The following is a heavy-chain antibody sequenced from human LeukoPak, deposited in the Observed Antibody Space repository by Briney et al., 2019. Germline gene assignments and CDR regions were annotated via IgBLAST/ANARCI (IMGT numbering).Heavy chain of an antibody. CDR2: INHSGST. CDR1: GGSFSGYY. D-gene: IGHD3-22*01. CDR3: ARRYYYDSSGYRFTRHYYYYGVDV. J-gene: IGHJ6*02. V-gene: IGHV4-34*01. Sequence: SETLSLTCAVYGGSFSGYYWSWIRQPPGKGLEWIVEINHSGSTNYNPSLKSRVTISVDTSKNQFSLKLSSVTAADTAVYYCARRYYYDSSGYRFTRHYYYYGVDVWGQGTTVTVSS.